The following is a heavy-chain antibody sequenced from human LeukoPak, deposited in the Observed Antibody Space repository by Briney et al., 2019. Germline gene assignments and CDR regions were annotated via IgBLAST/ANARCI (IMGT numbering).Heavy chain of an antibody. J-gene: IGHJ4*02. V-gene: IGHV4-39*07. CDR2: IYYSGST. CDR3: ARDAPTGIVGATLDYFDY. Sequence: PSETLSLTCTVSGGSISSSSYYWGWIRQPPGKGLEWIGSIYYSGSTYYNPSLKSRVTISVDTSKNRFSLKLSSVTVADTAVYYCARDAPTGIVGATLDYFDYWGQGTLVTVSS. CDR1: GGSISSSSYY. D-gene: IGHD1-26*01.